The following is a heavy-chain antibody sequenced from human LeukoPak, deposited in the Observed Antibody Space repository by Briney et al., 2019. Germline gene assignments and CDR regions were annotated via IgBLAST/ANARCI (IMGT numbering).Heavy chain of an antibody. CDR2: IYYSGST. CDR1: GGSISSYY. CDR3: ARDHSGSYYYYYYYMDV. V-gene: IGHV4-59*08. Sequence: PSETLSLTCTVSGGSISSYYWSWIRQPPGKGLEWIGYIYYSGSTNYNPSLKSRVTISVDTSKNQFSLKLSSVTAADTAVYYCARDHSGSYYYYYYYMDVWGKGTTVTVSS. D-gene: IGHD1-26*01. J-gene: IGHJ6*03.